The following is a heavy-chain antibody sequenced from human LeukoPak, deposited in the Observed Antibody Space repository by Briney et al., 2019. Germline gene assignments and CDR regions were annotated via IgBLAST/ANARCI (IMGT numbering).Heavy chain of an antibody. V-gene: IGHV3-64*01. CDR1: GFTFSSYA. CDR2: ISSNGGST. Sequence: GGSLRLSCAASGFTFSSYAMHWVRQAPGKGLEYVSAISSNGGSTYYANSVKGRFTISRDNSENTLYLQMGSLRAEDTAVYYCAKESGIYDILTGYYIDDGAGRWTDYWGQGTLVTVSS. J-gene: IGHJ4*02. CDR3: AKESGIYDILTGYYIDDGAGRWTDY. D-gene: IGHD3-9*01.